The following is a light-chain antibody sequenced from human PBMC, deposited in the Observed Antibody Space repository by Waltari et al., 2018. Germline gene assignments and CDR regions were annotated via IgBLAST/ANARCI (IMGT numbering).Light chain of an antibody. Sequence: DIQMTQSPSTLSASVGDRVTITFRASQSVRTWLAWYQQKPGKAPKLLIYKASSLESGVPSRFSGSGSGTEFTLTISSLQPDDFATYYCQQLNSYPPGLTFGGGTKVEIK. CDR2: KAS. CDR1: QSVRTW. J-gene: IGKJ4*01. V-gene: IGKV1-5*03. CDR3: QQLNSYPPGLT.